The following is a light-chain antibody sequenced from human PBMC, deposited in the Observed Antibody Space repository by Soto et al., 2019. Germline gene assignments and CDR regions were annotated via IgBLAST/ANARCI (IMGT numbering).Light chain of an antibody. J-gene: IGLJ1*01. CDR2: EVT. CDR1: SSDVGAYNF. CDR3: SSYTGSKTPDV. V-gene: IGLV2-14*01. Sequence: QSALTQPASVSGSPGPSITISCPDTSSDVGAYNFVSWYQHHPGKAPKLILYEVTTHPSGVSSRFSGSKSGNTASLTISGLQADDEANYYCSSYTGSKTPDVFGTGTKVTVL.